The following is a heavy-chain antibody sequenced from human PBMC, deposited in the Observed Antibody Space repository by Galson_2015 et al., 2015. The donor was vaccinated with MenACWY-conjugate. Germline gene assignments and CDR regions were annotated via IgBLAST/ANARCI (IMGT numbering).Heavy chain of an antibody. V-gene: IGHV1-3*01. CDR3: ARWEYCSRSRCWLTGFYMDV. Sequence: SVKVSCKASGYTFTSYAMHWVRQAPGQTLEWMGWINGGNGNTKYSQKFQGRVTITRDTSASTAYMELSSLRSEDTAVYYCARWEYCSRSRCWLTGFYMDVWGKGTTVTVSS. D-gene: IGHD2-2*01. J-gene: IGHJ6*03. CDR2: INGGNGNT. CDR1: GYTFTSYA.